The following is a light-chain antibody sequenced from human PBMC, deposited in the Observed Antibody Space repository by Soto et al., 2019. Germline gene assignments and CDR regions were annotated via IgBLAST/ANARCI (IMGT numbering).Light chain of an antibody. Sequence: QSVLTQPASVSGSPGQSITISCTGTSSDVGSYNLVSWYQQHPGKAPKLLIYEVSKRPSGVSNRFSGSKSGNTASLTISGLQAEDEADYYCCSYAGSSTHYVCGTGTKVTVL. CDR3: CSYAGSSTHYV. CDR2: EVS. V-gene: IGLV2-23*02. CDR1: SSDVGSYNL. J-gene: IGLJ1*01.